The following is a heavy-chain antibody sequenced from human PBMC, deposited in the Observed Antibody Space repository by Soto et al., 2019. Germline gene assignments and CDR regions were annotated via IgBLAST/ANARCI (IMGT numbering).Heavy chain of an antibody. CDR2: MNPDSGDT. Sequence: ASVKVSCKASGYSFTSHYINWVRQASGQGPEWMGWMNPDSGDTGYAQNFQGRVTMTRNTFTRTAYMELSSLRSEDTAVYYCARVGGNWNDDYFDYWGQGTLVTVSS. D-gene: IGHD1-1*01. CDR1: GYSFTSHY. J-gene: IGHJ4*02. V-gene: IGHV1-8*01. CDR3: ARVGGNWNDDYFDY.